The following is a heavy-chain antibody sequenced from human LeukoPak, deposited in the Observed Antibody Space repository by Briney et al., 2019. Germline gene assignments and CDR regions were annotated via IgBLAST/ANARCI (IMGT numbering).Heavy chain of an antibody. CDR3: ARNRGERRFYYYYGFDV. V-gene: IGHV1-18*01. J-gene: IGHJ6*02. CDR1: VYTFTSYG. CDR2: INSFNGKT. Sequence: ASVKVSCKASVYTFTSYGISWVRQAPGQGLEWMGWINSFNGKTNYAQKLQGRVSMTTDTPTSTVYMELRSLRSDDTAVYYCARNRGERRFYYYYGFDVWGQGTTVTVSS. D-gene: IGHD1-1*01.